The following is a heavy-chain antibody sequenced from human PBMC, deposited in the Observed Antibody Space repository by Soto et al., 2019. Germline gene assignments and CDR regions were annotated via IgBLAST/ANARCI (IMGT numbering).Heavy chain of an antibody. CDR2: IYWDDDK. D-gene: IGHD3-22*01. V-gene: IGHV2-5*02. Sequence: SGPTLVNPTQTLTLTCTFSGFSLSTSGVGVGWIRQPPGKALEWLALIYWDDDKRYSPSLKSRLTITKDTSKNQVVLTMTNMDPVDTATYYCAHRRRYYDSSGYYYLDYWGQGTLITVSS. J-gene: IGHJ4*02. CDR1: GFSLSTSGVG. CDR3: AHRRRYYDSSGYYYLDY.